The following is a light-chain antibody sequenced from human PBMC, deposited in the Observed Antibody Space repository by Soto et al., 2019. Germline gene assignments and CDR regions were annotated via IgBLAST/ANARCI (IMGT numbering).Light chain of an antibody. CDR3: QQRDNGLT. CDR2: DAS. V-gene: IGKV3-11*01. Sequence: EIVLTQSPATLSLSPGERATLSCRASQSVDRYLAWYQQKPGQAPRLLIFDASNRATGIPARFSGSGSGTDFTLTISSRESEDFAVYYCQQRDNGLTFGGGTKVEMK. CDR1: QSVDRY. J-gene: IGKJ4*01.